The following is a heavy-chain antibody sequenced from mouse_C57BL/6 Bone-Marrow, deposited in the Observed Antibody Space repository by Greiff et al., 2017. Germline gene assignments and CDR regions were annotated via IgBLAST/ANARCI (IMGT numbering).Heavy chain of an antibody. CDR3: ARLGLAMDY. D-gene: IGHD4-1*01. CDR1: GYAFSSSW. CDR2: IYPGDGDT. J-gene: IGHJ4*01. V-gene: IGHV1-82*01. Sequence: QVQLQQSGPELVKPGASVKISCKASGYAFSSSWMNWVKQRPGKGLEWIGRIYPGDGDTNYNGKFKGKATLTADKSSSTAYMQLSSLTSEDSAVYFCARLGLAMDYWGQGTSVTVSS.